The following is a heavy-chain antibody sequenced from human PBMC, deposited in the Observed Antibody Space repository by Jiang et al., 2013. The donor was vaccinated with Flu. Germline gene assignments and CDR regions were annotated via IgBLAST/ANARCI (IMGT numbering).Heavy chain of an antibody. Sequence: SGAEVKKPGASVKVSCKASGYTFSDYFMHWVRQAPGQGLEWIGRINPKSGGTNFAQKFQDRVTMTTDTSISTAYMELSNLRSDDTAVYYCATLYSSPDYWGQGTLVTVSS. J-gene: IGHJ4*02. CDR3: ATLYSSPDY. V-gene: IGHV1-2*02. D-gene: IGHD6-13*01. CDR2: INPKSGGT. CDR1: GYTFSDYF.